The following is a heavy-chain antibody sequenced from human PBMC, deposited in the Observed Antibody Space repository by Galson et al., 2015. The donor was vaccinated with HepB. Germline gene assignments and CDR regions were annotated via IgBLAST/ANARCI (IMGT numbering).Heavy chain of an antibody. CDR1: GFPFSRSA. D-gene: IGHD3-10*01. CDR3: ATERGWLRGIYEYFMDV. V-gene: IGHV3-30*04. CDR2: ISYDGTKE. J-gene: IGHJ6*03. Sequence: SLRLSCAASGFPFSRSAMHWVRQAPGKGLEWVAVISYDGTKENYADSVQGRFTISRDNSRNTLYLQINILRDEDTAVYYCATERGWLRGIYEYFMDVWGKGTTVTVSS.